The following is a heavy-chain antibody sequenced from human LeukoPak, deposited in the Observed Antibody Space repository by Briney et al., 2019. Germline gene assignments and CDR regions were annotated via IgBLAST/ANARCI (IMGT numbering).Heavy chain of an antibody. J-gene: IGHJ4*02. Sequence: GGALRLSRAASGFSFSSYWMSWVRQAPGKGLEWVSAISGSGGSTYYADSVKGRFAISRDNSKNTLYLQMNSLRAEDTAVYYCASFTESGGYFDYWGQGTLVTVSS. CDR2: ISGSGGST. CDR3: ASFTESGGYFDY. CDR1: GFSFSSYW. D-gene: IGHD3-10*01. V-gene: IGHV3-23*01.